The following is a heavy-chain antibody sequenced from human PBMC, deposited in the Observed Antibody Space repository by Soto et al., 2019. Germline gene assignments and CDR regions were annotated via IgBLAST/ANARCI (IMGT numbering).Heavy chain of an antibody. Sequence: EVQLLESGGGLVQPGGSLRLSCAASGFTFSSYAMSWVRQAPGKGLEWVSGISGSGGSTYYADPVKGRFTISRDNSKNTLYLQMNSLRAEDTAVYYCAKAYYDILTGSIGRDGLDIWGQGTMVTVSS. V-gene: IGHV3-23*01. CDR2: ISGSGGST. CDR3: AKAYYDILTGSIGRDGLDI. J-gene: IGHJ3*02. CDR1: GFTFSSYA. D-gene: IGHD3-9*01.